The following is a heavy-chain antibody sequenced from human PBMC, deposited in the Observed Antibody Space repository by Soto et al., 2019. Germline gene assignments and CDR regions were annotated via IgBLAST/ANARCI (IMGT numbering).Heavy chain of an antibody. CDR2: IYYSGST. J-gene: IGHJ4*02. V-gene: IGHV4-59*08. CDR3: ARHRYSYGVYYFDY. D-gene: IGHD5-18*01. Sequence: AETLSLTCTVSGGSISNYYWSWIRQPPGKGLEWIGYIYYSGSTNYNPSLTSRVTISVDTSKNQFSLKLSSVTAADTAVYYCARHRYSYGVYYFDYWGQGTLVTVSS. CDR1: GGSISNYY.